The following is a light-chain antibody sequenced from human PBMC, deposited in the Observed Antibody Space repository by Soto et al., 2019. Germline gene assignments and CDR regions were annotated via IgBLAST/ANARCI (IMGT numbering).Light chain of an antibody. V-gene: IGKV1-39*01. CDR3: QQRYSTLT. Sequence: DIQMTQSPSSLSASVGDRVTITCRASQSISSYLNWYQQKPGKAPKLLIYAASSLQSGVPSRFSDSGSGTDFTLTISSLQPEDFATYYCQQRYSTLTFGGGTKVDIK. CDR2: AAS. J-gene: IGKJ4*01. CDR1: QSISSY.